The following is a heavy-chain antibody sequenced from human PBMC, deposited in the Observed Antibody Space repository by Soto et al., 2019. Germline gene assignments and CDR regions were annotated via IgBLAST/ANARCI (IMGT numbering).Heavy chain of an antibody. Sequence: GESLKISCKGSGYTFTDYWIGCVRQLPGKGLEWMGIIYPGDSDTRYRPSFQGQVTISADKSISSAYLQWSSLRASDTAMYYCARGGVSTRTFDYWGQGTPVTVSS. V-gene: IGHV5-51*01. CDR2: IYPGDSDT. D-gene: IGHD3-3*01. CDR1: GYTFTDYW. CDR3: ARGGVSTRTFDY. J-gene: IGHJ4*02.